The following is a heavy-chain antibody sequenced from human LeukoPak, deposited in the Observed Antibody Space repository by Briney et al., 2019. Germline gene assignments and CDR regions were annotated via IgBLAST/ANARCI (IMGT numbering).Heavy chain of an antibody. CDR3: ARVNNFSFDP. V-gene: IGHV4-59*11. Sequence: PSETLSLTRTVSGGSIGSHYWSWIRQPPGKGLEWIGYIYYSGSTNYNPSLKSRVTISVDMSKNHFSLKLSSVTAADTAVYYCARVNNFSFDPRGQGTLVTVSS. CDR1: GGSIGSHY. CDR2: IYYSGST. D-gene: IGHD1/OR15-1a*01. J-gene: IGHJ5*02.